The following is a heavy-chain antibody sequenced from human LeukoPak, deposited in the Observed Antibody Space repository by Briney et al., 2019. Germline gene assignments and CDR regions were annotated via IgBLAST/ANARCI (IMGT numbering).Heavy chain of an antibody. Sequence: GGSLRLSCAASGFTFSSYGMHWVRQAPGKGLEWVTFIRYDGSNKYYTDSVKGRFTISRDNSKNTPYLQMNSLRAEDTAVYYCAKDSAGYSSSSGWFDPWGQGTLVTVSS. CDR3: AKDSAGYSSSSGWFDP. D-gene: IGHD6-13*01. J-gene: IGHJ5*02. CDR2: IRYDGSNK. CDR1: GFTFSSYG. V-gene: IGHV3-30*02.